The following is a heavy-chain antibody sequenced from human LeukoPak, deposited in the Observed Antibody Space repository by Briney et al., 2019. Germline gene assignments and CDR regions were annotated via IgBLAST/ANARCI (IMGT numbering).Heavy chain of an antibody. D-gene: IGHD3-16*01. J-gene: IGHJ5*02. Sequence: GGSLRLSCAASGFTFSSYVMHWVRQAPGKGLEWVAVISYDGSNKYYADSVKGRFTISRDNSKNTLYLQMNSLRAEDTAVYYCATSGGPWGQGTLVTVSS. CDR1: GFTFSSYV. CDR3: ATSGGP. V-gene: IGHV3-30*03. CDR2: ISYDGSNK.